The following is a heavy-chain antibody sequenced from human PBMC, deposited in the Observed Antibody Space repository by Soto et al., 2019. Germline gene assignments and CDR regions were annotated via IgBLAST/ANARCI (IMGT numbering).Heavy chain of an antibody. CDR1: GFTFSSYS. Sequence: GGSLRLSCAASGFTFSSYSMNWVRQAPGKGLEWVSSISSSSSYIYYADSVKGRFTISRDNAKNSLYLQMNSLRAEDTAVYYCARDPAPILEWLLYGMDVWGQGTTVTVSS. V-gene: IGHV3-21*01. J-gene: IGHJ6*02. CDR2: ISSSSSYI. D-gene: IGHD3-3*01. CDR3: ARDPAPILEWLLYGMDV.